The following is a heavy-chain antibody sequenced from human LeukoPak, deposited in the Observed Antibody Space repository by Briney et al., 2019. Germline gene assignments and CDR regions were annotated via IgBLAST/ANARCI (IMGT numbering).Heavy chain of an antibody. Sequence: SETLSLTCTVSGGSISSGGYYWSWIRQHPGKGLEWIGYIYYSGSTYYNPSLKSRVTISVDTSKNQFSLKLSSVNAADTAVYYCARLKYCSSTSCYYFDYWGQGTLVTVSS. CDR2: IYYSGST. CDR3: ARLKYCSSTSCYYFDY. V-gene: IGHV4-31*03. CDR1: GGSISSGGYY. D-gene: IGHD2-2*01. J-gene: IGHJ4*02.